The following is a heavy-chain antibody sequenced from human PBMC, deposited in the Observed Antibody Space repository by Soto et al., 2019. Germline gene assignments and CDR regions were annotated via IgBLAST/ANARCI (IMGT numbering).Heavy chain of an antibody. Sequence: EVQLLESGGGVVQPGESLKLACAASGFPFTNYAMSWVRQAPGKGLEWVSTTGGGIGPYYADSVKGRFTISRDNPRSTLYLEMNSLRDEDTAIYYCAKMPDGVNSNSPYCWGPGTLVTVSS. V-gene: IGHV3-23*01. CDR1: GFPFTNYA. D-gene: IGHD1-1*01. CDR2: TGGGIGP. J-gene: IGHJ4*02. CDR3: AKMPDGVNSNSPYC.